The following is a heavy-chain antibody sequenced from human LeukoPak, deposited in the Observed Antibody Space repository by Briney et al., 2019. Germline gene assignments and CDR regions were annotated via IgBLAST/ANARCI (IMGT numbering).Heavy chain of an antibody. Sequence: PSETLSLTCTVSGGSISTYFWSWIRQPPGKGLEWIGHIYFSGSTNYNPSLESRVTMSVDTSKNQFSLTLSSVTAADTAVYYSARHKRSGSYPLDYWGQGILVTVSS. J-gene: IGHJ4*02. V-gene: IGHV4-59*08. CDR1: GGSISTYF. CDR2: IYFSGST. CDR3: ARHKRSGSYPLDY. D-gene: IGHD1-26*01.